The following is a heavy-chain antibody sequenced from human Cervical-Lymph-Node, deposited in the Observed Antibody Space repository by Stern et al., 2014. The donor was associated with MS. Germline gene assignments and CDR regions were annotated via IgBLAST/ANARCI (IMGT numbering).Heavy chain of an antibody. Sequence: VQLVESGAEVKKPWSSVKVSCKASGGTFSSLGISWVRQAPGQGLEWVGGIIPIFGTTNYAQQLQDRVTITADTATSTAYMDLSSLRSEDTAVYYCASGLIPRDHYNYYGMEVWGQGTTVIVSS. CDR2: IIPIFGTT. D-gene: IGHD5-24*01. CDR1: GGTFSSLG. CDR3: ASGLIPRDHYNYYGMEV. J-gene: IGHJ6*02. V-gene: IGHV1-69*06.